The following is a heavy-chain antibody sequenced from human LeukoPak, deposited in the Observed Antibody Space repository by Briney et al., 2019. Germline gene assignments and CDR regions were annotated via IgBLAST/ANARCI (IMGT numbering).Heavy chain of an antibody. CDR1: GGTFSSYA. V-gene: IGHV1-69*06. Sequence: SVKVSCKASGGTFSSYAISWVRQAPGQGLEWMGGIIPIFGTANYAQKFQGGVTITADKSTSTAYMELSSLRSEDTAVYYCARVAGYSSGWYHYYYYGMDVWGKGTTVTVSS. D-gene: IGHD6-19*01. CDR2: IIPIFGTA. CDR3: ARVAGYSSGWYHYYYYGMDV. J-gene: IGHJ6*04.